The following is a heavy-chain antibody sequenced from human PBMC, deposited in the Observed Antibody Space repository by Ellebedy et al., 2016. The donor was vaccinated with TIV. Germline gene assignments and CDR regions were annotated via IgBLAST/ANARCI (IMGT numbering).Heavy chain of an antibody. V-gene: IGHV4-59*08. CDR3: AGDYGAYFDY. CDR2: IYYSGST. D-gene: IGHD4-17*01. CDR1: GGSISSYY. Sequence: MPSETLSLTCTVPGGSISSYYWSWIRQPPGKGLEWIGYIYYSGSTNYNPSLKSRVTISVDMSTNQFSLRLSSVTAEETAVYYCAGDYGAYFDYWGQGTLVTVSS. J-gene: IGHJ4*02.